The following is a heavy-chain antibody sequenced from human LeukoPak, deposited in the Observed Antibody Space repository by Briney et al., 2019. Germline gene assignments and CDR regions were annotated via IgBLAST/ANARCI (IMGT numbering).Heavy chain of an antibody. D-gene: IGHD3-22*01. CDR3: ARVGPYDSSGYYSVNYYYYGMDV. V-gene: IGHV1-46*01. CDR2: INPSGGST. CDR1: GYTFTSYY. Sequence: ASVKVSRKASGYTFTSYYMHWVRQAPGQGLEWMGIINPSGGSTSYAQKFQGRVTMTRDTSTSTVYMELSSLRSEDTAVYYCARVGPYDSSGYYSVNYYYYGMDVWGQGTTVTVSS. J-gene: IGHJ6*02.